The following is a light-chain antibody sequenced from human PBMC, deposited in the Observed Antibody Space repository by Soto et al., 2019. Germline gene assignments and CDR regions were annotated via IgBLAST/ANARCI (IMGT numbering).Light chain of an antibody. Sequence: QSALTQPASVSGSPGQSITISCTGTSSDVGIYNLVSWYQHCPGKAPKLIIYDASERPSGVSNRFSGSKSANTASLTISGLQAEDEADYHCCSYAGGNTFVFGSGTKVTVL. V-gene: IGLV2-23*01. CDR2: DAS. CDR3: CSYAGGNTFV. CDR1: SSDVGIYNL. J-gene: IGLJ1*01.